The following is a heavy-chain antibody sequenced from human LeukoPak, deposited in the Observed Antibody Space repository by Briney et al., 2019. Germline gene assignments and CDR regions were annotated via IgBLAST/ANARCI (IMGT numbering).Heavy chain of an antibody. Sequence: GGSLRLSCAPCGFTFSGSAMHWVRQASGKGLEWVARIRSKANSSATAYAASVKGRITISRDDSKNTAYLQMNSLKTEDTAVYYCTRRALNYDDSSGGDYWGQGTLVTVS. CDR1: GFTFSGSA. D-gene: IGHD3-22*01. CDR3: TRRALNYDDSSGGDY. V-gene: IGHV3-73*01. CDR2: IRSKANSSAT. J-gene: IGHJ4*02.